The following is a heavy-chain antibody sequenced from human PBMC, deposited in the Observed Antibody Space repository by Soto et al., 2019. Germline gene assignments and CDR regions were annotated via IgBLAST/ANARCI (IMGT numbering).Heavy chain of an antibody. CDR3: ARRGMELRYFDWLSRNDAFDI. J-gene: IGHJ3*02. V-gene: IGHV1-18*01. CDR2: ISAYNGNT. CDR1: GYTFTSYG. Sequence: GASVKVSCKASGYTFTSYGISWVRQAPGQGLEWMGWISAYNGNTNYAQKLQGRVTMTTDTSTSTAYMELRSLRSDDTAVYYCARRGMELRYFDWLSRNDAFDIWGQGTMVTVSS. D-gene: IGHD3-9*01.